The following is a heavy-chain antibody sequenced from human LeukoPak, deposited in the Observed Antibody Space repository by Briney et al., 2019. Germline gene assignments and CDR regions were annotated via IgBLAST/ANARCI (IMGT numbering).Heavy chain of an antibody. D-gene: IGHD4-11*01. Sequence: SVKVSCKASGGTFSSYAISWVRQAPGQGLERMGGIIPIFGTANYAQKFQGRVTITADESTSTAYMELSSLRSEDTAVYYCARATVTTSFRVNWFDPWGQGTLVTVSS. CDR2: IIPIFGTA. J-gene: IGHJ5*02. CDR3: ARATVTTSFRVNWFDP. V-gene: IGHV1-69*01. CDR1: GGTFSSYA.